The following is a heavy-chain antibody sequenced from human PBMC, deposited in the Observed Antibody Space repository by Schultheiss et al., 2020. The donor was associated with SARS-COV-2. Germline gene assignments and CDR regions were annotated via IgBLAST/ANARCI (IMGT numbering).Heavy chain of an antibody. Sequence: SGPTLVKPTQTLTLTCTFSGFSLSTSGVGVGWIRQPPGKALEWLAHIFSNDEKSYSTSLKSRLTISKDTSKSQVVLTMTNMDPVDTATYYCARSPMVRGVIIDYYYGMDVWGQGTTVTVSS. CDR1: GFSLSTSGVG. CDR2: IFSNDEK. CDR3: ARSPMVRGVIIDYYYGMDV. V-gene: IGHV2-26*01. J-gene: IGHJ6*02. D-gene: IGHD3-10*01.